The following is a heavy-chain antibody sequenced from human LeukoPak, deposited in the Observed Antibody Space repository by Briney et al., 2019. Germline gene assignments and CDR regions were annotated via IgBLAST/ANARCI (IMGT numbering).Heavy chain of an antibody. D-gene: IGHD3-16*01. CDR1: GFTFSSYS. Sequence: GGSLRLSCAASGFTFSSYSMNWVRQAPGKGLEWVSYISSSSSTIYYADSVKGRFTISRDNAKNSLYLQMNSLGDEDTAVYYCARGSLWYYDYVWGSYGSLDYWGQGTLVTVSS. J-gene: IGHJ4*02. CDR2: ISSSSSTI. CDR3: ARGSLWYYDYVWGSYGSLDY. V-gene: IGHV3-48*02.